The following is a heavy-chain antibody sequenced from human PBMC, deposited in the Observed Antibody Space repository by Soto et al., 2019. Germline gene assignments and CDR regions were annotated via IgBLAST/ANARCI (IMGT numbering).Heavy chain of an antibody. CDR3: ARGMITPATAANPEYYYYGMDV. V-gene: IGHV3-30-3*01. D-gene: IGHD2-15*01. J-gene: IGHJ6*02. CDR1: GFTFSSSA. Sequence: LRLSCAASGFTFSSSAMHWVRQAPGKGLEWVAVISYDGSNKYYADSVKGRFTISRDNSKNTLYVQMNSLRAEDTAVYYCARGMITPATAANPEYYYYGMDVWGQGTKVTVSS. CDR2: ISYDGSNK.